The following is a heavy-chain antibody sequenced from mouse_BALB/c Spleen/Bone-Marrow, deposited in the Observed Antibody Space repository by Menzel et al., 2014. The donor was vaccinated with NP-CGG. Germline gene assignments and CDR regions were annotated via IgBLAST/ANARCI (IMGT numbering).Heavy chain of an antibody. CDR3: ARNYYDSSFYFDY. CDR1: GLSLTDYG. Sequence: QVQLQQSGPGLVAPSQSLSITCTVSGLSLTDYGVNWVRQPPGKGLEWLGMIWGDGRTDYNSALKSRLSISKDNSKSQVFLKMNSLQTDDTARYYCARNYYDSSFYFDYWGQGTTLTVSS. D-gene: IGHD1-1*01. J-gene: IGHJ2*01. CDR2: IWGDGRT. V-gene: IGHV2-6-7*01.